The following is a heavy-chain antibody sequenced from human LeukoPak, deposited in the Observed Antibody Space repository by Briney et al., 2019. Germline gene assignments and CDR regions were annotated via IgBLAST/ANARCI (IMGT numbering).Heavy chain of an antibody. CDR2: VSGHNGDT. CDR3: ARDRHSGYSSVWYDH. Sequence: ASVKVSCKAPGYTFTSYGVTWVRQAPGQGLEWMGWVSGHNGDTDYAQKLQGRVTMTIVTSTSTAYMELRNLISDDTAVYFCARDRHSGYSSVWYDHWGQGTLVTVSS. V-gene: IGHV1-18*01. CDR1: GYTFTSYG. D-gene: IGHD6-25*01. J-gene: IGHJ5*02.